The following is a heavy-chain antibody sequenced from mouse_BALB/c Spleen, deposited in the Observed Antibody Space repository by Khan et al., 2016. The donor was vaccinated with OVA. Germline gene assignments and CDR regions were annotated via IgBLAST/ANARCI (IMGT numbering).Heavy chain of an antibody. CDR1: GYSIPSGYG. CDR3: ARTARIKY. D-gene: IGHD1-2*01. CDR2: ISYSGST. Sequence: EVKLLESGPGLVKPSQSLSLTCTVTGYSIPSGYGWNWIRQFPGNKLEWMGYISYSGSTNYNPSLKSRISLTRDTSKNQFFLQLNSVTTEDTSTYYCARTARIKYWGQGTTLTVSS. V-gene: IGHV3-2*02. J-gene: IGHJ2*01.